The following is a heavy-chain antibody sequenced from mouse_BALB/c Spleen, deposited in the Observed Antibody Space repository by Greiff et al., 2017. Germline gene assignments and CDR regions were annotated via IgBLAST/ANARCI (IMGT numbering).Heavy chain of an antibody. CDR1: GFNLKDYY. D-gene: IGHD2-1*01. CDR3: ARRGLLWGFAY. V-gene: IGHV14-1*02. CDR2: IVPENGNP. J-gene: IGHJ3*01. Sequence: EVQLQQSGAELVRPGALVKLSCQASGFNLKDYYMHWVQQRPEQGLEWIGWIVPENGNPIYDPKFQGKASITADTSSNTDYLQLSSLTSEDTAVYNCARRGLLWGFAYWGEGTLVTVSA.